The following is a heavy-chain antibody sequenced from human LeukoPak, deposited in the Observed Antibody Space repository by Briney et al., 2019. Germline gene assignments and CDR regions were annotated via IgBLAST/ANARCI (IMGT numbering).Heavy chain of an antibody. CDR1: GFTFSSYS. D-gene: IGHD5-24*01. V-gene: IGHV3-21*01. Sequence: GGSLRLSCAASGFTFSSYSMNWVRQAPGKGLEWVSSISGSSSYIYYADSVKGRFTISRDNAKNSLHLQMSSLRAEDTAVYYCAKSGYNRFDYWGQGTLVTVSS. CDR3: AKSGYNRFDY. J-gene: IGHJ4*02. CDR2: ISGSSSYI.